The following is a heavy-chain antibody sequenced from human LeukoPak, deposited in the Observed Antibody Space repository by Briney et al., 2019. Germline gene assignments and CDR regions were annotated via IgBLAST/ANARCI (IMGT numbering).Heavy chain of an antibody. CDR3: AKGLGWFDP. J-gene: IGHJ5*02. V-gene: IGHV6-1*01. CDR2: TYYRTKWYS. Sequence: SQTLSLTCAISGDSVSRTNAAWNWIRQSPSRGLEWLGRTYYRTKWYSDSAISVRSRIIINPDTSKNQFSLQLNSVTPEDTAVYYCAKGLGWFDPWGQGTLVTVSS. CDR1: GDSVSRTNAA.